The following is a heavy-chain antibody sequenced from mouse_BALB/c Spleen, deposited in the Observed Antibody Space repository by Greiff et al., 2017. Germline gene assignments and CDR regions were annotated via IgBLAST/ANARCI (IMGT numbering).Heavy chain of an antibody. Sequence: VQLQQSGAELVKPGASVKLSCKASGYAFTSYDMYWVKQRPGQGLEWIGEINPSNGGTNFNEKFKSKATLTVDNSSSTAYMQLSSLTSEDSAVYYCTRSANYYAMDYWGQGTSVTVSA. J-gene: IGHJ4*01. CDR1: GYAFTSYD. CDR3: TRSANYYAMDY. V-gene: IGHV1S81*02. CDR2: INPSNGGT. D-gene: IGHD1-2*01.